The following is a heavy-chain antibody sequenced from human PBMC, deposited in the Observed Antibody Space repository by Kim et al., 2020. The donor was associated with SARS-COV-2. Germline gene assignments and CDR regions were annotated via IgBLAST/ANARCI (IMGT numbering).Heavy chain of an antibody. Sequence: FQGRVTITADESTSTDYMELGSLRSEDTAVYYCARDSSGYYHRHAFDIWGQGTMVTVSS. V-gene: IGHV1-69*01. J-gene: IGHJ3*02. D-gene: IGHD3-22*01. CDR3: ARDSSGYYHRHAFDI.